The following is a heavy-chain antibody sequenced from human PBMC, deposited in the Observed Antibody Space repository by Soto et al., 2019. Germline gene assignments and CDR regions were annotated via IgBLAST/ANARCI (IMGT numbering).Heavy chain of an antibody. CDR2: INPSGGST. Sequence: ASVKVSCKASGYTFTSYYMHWVLQAPGQGLEWMGIINPSGGSTSYAQKFQGRVTITADKSTSTAYMELSSLRSEDTAVYYCARDTGVEVVPAAMSDYYYGMDVWGQGTTVTVSS. D-gene: IGHD2-2*01. J-gene: IGHJ6*02. V-gene: IGHV1-46*01. CDR1: GYTFTSYY. CDR3: ARDTGVEVVPAAMSDYYYGMDV.